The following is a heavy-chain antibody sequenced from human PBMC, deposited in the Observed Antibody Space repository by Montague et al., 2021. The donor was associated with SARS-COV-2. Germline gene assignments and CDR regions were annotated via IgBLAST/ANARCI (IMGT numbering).Heavy chain of an antibody. CDR1: GGSISSSSYY. CDR2: IYYSGST. V-gene: IGHV4-39*01. J-gene: IGHJ5*02. Sequence: SETLSLTCTVSGGSISSSSYYWGWIRQPPGKGLEWIGSIYYSGSTYYNPSLKSRVTTSVDTSKNQFSLKLSSVTAADTAVYYCARGYSGYEEPTGFDPWGQGTLVTVSS. CDR3: ARGYSGYEEPTGFDP. D-gene: IGHD5-12*01.